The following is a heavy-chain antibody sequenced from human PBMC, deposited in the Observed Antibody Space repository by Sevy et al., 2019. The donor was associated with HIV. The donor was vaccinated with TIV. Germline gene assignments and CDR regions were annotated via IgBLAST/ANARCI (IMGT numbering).Heavy chain of an antibody. V-gene: IGHV1-18*01. CDR2: ISAYNGNT. J-gene: IGHJ6*02. D-gene: IGHD6-19*01. CDR3: ARDLSSGWSGVSYYYGMDV. Sequence: ASVKVSCKASGYTFTSYGISWVRQAPGQGLEWMGWISAYNGNTNYAQKLQGRVTMTTDTSTSTAYMELRSLRSDDTAVYYCARDLSSGWSGVSYYYGMDVWGQGTTVTVSS. CDR1: GYTFTSYG.